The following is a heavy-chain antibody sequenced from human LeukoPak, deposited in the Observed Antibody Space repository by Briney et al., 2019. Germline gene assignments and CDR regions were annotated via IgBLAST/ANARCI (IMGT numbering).Heavy chain of an antibody. Sequence: SGGCLRLSCTASGFTFSSYWMSWVRQAPGKGLEWVANINQNGNETNSVDSVKGRFTISRDNSKNPLYLQMNSLRAEDTAVYYCARDLVGAADWGQGTLVTVSS. V-gene: IGHV3-7*01. J-gene: IGHJ4*02. D-gene: IGHD1-26*01. CDR3: ARDLVGAAD. CDR1: GFTFSSYW. CDR2: INQNGNET.